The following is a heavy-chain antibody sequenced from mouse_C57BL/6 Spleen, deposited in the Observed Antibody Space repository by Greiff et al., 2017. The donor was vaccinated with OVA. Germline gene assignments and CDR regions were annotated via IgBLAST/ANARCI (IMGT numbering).Heavy chain of an antibody. D-gene: IGHD2-4*01. J-gene: IGHJ4*01. Sequence: EVHLVESEGGLVQPGSSMKLSCTASGFTFSDYYMAWVRQVPEKGLEWVANINYDGSSTYYLDSLKSRFIISRDNAKNILYLQMSSLKSEDTATYYCARDRGIYYDYDDAMDYWGQGTSVTVSS. CDR2: INYDGSST. CDR3: ARDRGIYYDYDDAMDY. CDR1: GFTFSDYY. V-gene: IGHV5-16*01.